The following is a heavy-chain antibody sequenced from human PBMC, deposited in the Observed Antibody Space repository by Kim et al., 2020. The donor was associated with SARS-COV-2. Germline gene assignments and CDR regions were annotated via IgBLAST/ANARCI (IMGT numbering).Heavy chain of an antibody. CDR2: IDPSDSYT. Sequence: GESLKISCKGSGYSFTSYWISWVRQMPGKGLEWMGRIDPSDSYTNYSPSFQGHVTISADKSISTAYLQWSSLKASDTAMYYCATMGRSYYYHYGMDVWGQGTTVTVSS. J-gene: IGHJ6*02. CDR1: GYSFTSYW. V-gene: IGHV5-10-1*01. D-gene: IGHD2-15*01. CDR3: ATMGRSYYYHYGMDV.